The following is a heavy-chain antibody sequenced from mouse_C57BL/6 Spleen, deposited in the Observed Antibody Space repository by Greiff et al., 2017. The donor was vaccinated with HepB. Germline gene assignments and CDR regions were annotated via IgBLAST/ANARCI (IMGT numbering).Heavy chain of an antibody. J-gene: IGHJ4*01. CDR3: VRRPYYYGSSYGAMDY. CDR1: GFSFNTYA. Sequence: EVQLVESGGGLVQPKGSLKLSCAASGFSFNTYAMNWVRQAPGKGLEWVARIRSKSNNYATYYADSVKDRFTISRDDSESMLYLQMNNLKTEDTAMYYCVRRPYYYGSSYGAMDYWGQGTSVTVSS. D-gene: IGHD1-1*01. V-gene: IGHV10-1*01. CDR2: IRSKSNNYAT.